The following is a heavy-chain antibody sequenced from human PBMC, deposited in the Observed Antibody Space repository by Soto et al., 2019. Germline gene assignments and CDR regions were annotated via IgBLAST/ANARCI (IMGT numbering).Heavy chain of an antibody. CDR1: GGSISSYY. CDR2: IYYSGST. D-gene: IGHD3-10*01. CDR3: ARRAYGSGSYYFDY. Sequence: QVQLQESGPGLVKPSETLSLTCTVSGGSISSYYWSWIRQPPGKGLEWIGYIYYSGSTNYNPSLKSRVTISVDTSKNQFSLKLSSVTAADTAVYYCARRAYGSGSYYFDYWGQGTLVTVSS. V-gene: IGHV4-59*08. J-gene: IGHJ4*02.